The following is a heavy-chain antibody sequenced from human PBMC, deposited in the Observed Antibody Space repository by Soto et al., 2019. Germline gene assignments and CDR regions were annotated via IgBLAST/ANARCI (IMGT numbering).Heavy chain of an antibody. V-gene: IGHV3-23*01. CDR1: GFTFTSYA. CDR2: ITGGGNNT. J-gene: IGHJ4*02. Sequence: EVQLLESGGDLVQPGGSLRLSCAASGFTFTSYAMSWIRQAPGKGLEWVSAITGGGNNTYYADSVKGRFTISRDNSKNTLYLQLSSLRAADTDFYCCTQDGGCSDCLSVIWSEGTAVTVSS. CDR3: TQDGGCSDCLSVI. D-gene: IGHD2-21*02.